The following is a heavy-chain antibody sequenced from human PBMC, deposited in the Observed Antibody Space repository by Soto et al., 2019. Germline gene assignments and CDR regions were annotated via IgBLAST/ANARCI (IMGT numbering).Heavy chain of an antibody. J-gene: IGHJ3*02. V-gene: IGHV3-9*01. CDR1: GFTFSSYS. CDR3: AKDRSWNDGFDI. Sequence: PGGSLRLSCAASGFTFSSYSMNWVRQAPGKGLEWVSGISWNSASIGYADSVKGRFTISRDDAKNSLFLQMNSLRPEDTALYFCAKDRSWNDGFDIWGQGTMVTVSS. D-gene: IGHD1-1*01. CDR2: ISWNSASI.